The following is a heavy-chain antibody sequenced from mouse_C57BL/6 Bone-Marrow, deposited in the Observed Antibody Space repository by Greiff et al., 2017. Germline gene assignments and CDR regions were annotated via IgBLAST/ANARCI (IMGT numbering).Heavy chain of an antibody. Sequence: EVQLQQSGPGLVKPSQSLSLSCSVTGYSFTSGYYWNWSRQFPGNKLEWMGYMSDDGSNNYNPSLKNRTSITRDTSNNQFFLKLNSVTTEDAATYYCARAGAWFAYWGQGTLVTVSA. J-gene: IGHJ3*01. CDR3: ARAGAWFAY. V-gene: IGHV3-6*01. CDR2: MSDDGSN. CDR1: GYSFTSGYY.